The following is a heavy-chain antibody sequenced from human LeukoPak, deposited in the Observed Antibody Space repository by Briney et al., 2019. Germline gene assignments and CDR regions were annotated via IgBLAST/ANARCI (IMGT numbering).Heavy chain of an antibody. CDR2: IYHSGST. CDR3: ARPDHGGTIGY. V-gene: IGHV4-38-2*02. D-gene: IGHD4/OR15-4a*01. Sequence: SETLSLTCTVSGYSISSGYYWGWIRQPPGKGLEWIGSIYHSGSTYYNPSLKSRVTISVDTSKNQFSLKLSSVTAADTAVYYCARPDHGGTIGYWGQGTLVTVSS. J-gene: IGHJ4*02. CDR1: GYSISSGYY.